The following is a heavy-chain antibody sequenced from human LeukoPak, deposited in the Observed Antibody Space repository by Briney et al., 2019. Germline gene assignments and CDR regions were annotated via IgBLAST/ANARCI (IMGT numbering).Heavy chain of an antibody. CDR3: ARYGSGSYSSRGFDP. J-gene: IGHJ5*02. V-gene: IGHV4-4*02. CDR2: IYHSGST. D-gene: IGHD3-10*01. CDR1: GGSISSSNW. Sequence: SGTLSLTCAVSGGSISSSNWWSWVRQPPGKGLEWIGEIYHSGSTNYNPSLKSRVTISVDKSKNQFSLKLSSVTAADTSVYYCARYGSGSYSSRGFDPWGQGTLVTVSS.